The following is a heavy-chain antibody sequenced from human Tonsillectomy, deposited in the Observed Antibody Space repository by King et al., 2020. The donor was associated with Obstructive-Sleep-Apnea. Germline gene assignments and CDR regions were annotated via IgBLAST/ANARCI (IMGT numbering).Heavy chain of an antibody. V-gene: IGHV3-30-3*01. J-gene: IGHJ4*02. CDR1: GFTFSSYA. Sequence: VQLVESGGGVVQPGRSLRLSCAASGFTFSSYAMHWVRPAPGKGLEWVAVISYDGSNKYYADSVKGRFTISRDNSKNTLYLQMNSLRAEDTAVYYCARAPMVRGVITTLDYWGQGTLVTVSS. CDR3: ARAPMVRGVITTLDY. CDR2: ISYDGSNK. D-gene: IGHD3-10*01.